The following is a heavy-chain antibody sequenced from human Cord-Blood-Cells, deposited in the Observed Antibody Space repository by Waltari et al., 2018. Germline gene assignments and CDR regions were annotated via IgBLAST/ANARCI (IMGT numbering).Heavy chain of an antibody. Sequence: QVQLVQSGAEVKKPGASVKVACKASGYTFTGYYMLVVRQAPGQGLAWMVRINPNSGGTNYAQKFQGRVTMTRDTSISTAYMELSRLRSDDTAVYYCASYGDTGDAFDIWGQGTMVTVSS. V-gene: IGHV1-2*06. CDR1: GYTFTGYY. J-gene: IGHJ3*02. CDR2: INPNSGGT. D-gene: IGHD7-27*01. CDR3: ASYGDTGDAFDI.